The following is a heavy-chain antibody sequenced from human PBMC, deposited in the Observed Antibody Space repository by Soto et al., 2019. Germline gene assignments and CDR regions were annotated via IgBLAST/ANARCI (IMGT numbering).Heavy chain of an antibody. V-gene: IGHV3-30*18. Sequence: PGGSLRLSCAASGFTFSSYGMHWVRQAPGKGLEWVAVISYDGSNKYYADSVKGRFTISRDNSKNTLYLQMNSLRAEDTAVYYCAKDGYSSSSPDYWGQGTLVTVSS. CDR3: AKDGYSSSSPDY. CDR2: ISYDGSNK. D-gene: IGHD6-6*01. J-gene: IGHJ4*02. CDR1: GFTFSSYG.